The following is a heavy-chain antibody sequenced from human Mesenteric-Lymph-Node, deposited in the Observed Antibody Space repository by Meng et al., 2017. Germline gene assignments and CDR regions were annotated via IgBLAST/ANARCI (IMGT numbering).Heavy chain of an antibody. CDR1: GFTFSKSE. D-gene: IGHD1-26*01. Sequence: GESLKISCAGSGFTFSKSEMTWVRQAPGKGLEWVSYISGSGSTTFYADPVKGRFTISRDNANNSVYLQMNSLRAEDTALYYCAKDYSGGYYGFDPCGQGTLVVASS. CDR2: ISGSGSTT. J-gene: IGHJ5*02. V-gene: IGHV3-48*03. CDR3: AKDYSGGYYGFDP.